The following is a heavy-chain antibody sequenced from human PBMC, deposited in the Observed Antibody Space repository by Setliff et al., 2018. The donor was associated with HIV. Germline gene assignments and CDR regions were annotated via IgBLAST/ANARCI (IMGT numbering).Heavy chain of an antibody. CDR2: IYWDDDK. Sequence: SGPTLVNPPQTLTLTCTFSGFSLSTSGVGVGWIRQPPGKALEWLALIYWDDDKRYSPSLKSRVTISKDTSKNQVVLTMTNMDPVDTATYYCARTQPTYYYDSSGVYYFDYWGQGTLVTVSS. J-gene: IGHJ4*02. V-gene: IGHV2-5*02. D-gene: IGHD3-22*01. CDR1: GFSLSTSGVG. CDR3: ARTQPTYYYDSSGVYYFDY.